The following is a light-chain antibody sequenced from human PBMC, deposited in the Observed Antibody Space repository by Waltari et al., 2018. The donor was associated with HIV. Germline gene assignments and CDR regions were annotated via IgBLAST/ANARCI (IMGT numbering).Light chain of an antibody. J-gene: IGKJ1*01. CDR3: QQYNNWPPERT. CDR2: GAS. CDR1: QSVSSN. V-gene: IGKV3-15*01. Sequence: EIVMTQSPATLSVSPGERATLSYRASQSVSSNLAWYQQKPGQAPRLLIYGASTRATGIPARFSGSGSGTEFTLTISSLRSEDFAVYYCQQYNNWPPERTFGQGTKVEIK.